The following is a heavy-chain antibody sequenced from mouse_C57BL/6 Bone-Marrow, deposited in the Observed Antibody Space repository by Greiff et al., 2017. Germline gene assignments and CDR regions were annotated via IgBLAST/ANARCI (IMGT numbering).Heavy chain of an antibody. CDR1: GFTFSSYA. V-gene: IGHV5-9-1*02. J-gene: IGHJ4*01. D-gene: IGHD1-1*01. CDR2: ISSGGDYI. Sequence: EVKVEESGEGLVKPGGSLKLSCAASGFTFSSYAMSWVRQTPEKRLEWVAYISSGGDYIYYADTVKGRFTISRDNARNTLYLQMSSLKSEDTAMYYCTRDYYGSSPYAMDYWGQGTSVTVSS. CDR3: TRDYYGSSPYAMDY.